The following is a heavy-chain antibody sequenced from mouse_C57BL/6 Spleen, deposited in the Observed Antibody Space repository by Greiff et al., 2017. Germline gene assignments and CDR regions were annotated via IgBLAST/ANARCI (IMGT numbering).Heavy chain of an antibody. J-gene: IGHJ1*03. Sequence: EVKLMESGPGLVKPSQSLSLTCSVTGYSITSGYYWNWIRQFPGNKLEWMGYISYDGSNNYNPSLKKRISITRDTSKNQFFLKLNSCTTEDTATYYCARETYDYERYFDVWGTGTTVTVSS. CDR3: ARETYDYERYFDV. D-gene: IGHD2-4*01. CDR1: GYSITSGYY. V-gene: IGHV3-6*01. CDR2: ISYDGSN.